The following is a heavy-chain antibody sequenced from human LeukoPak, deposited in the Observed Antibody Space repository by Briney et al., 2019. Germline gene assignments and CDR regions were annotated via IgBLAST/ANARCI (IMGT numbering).Heavy chain of an antibody. Sequence: GGSLRLSCAASGFTFSSYAMSWVRQAPGKGVEWVSAISGSGGSTYYADSVKGRFTISRENSKKTVEMQMNSLRAEDTAVYYCAKSGSGRVGYGDYERSRDYWGQGTLVTVSS. V-gene: IGHV3-23*01. CDR1: GFTFSSYA. D-gene: IGHD4-17*01. J-gene: IGHJ4*02. CDR2: ISGSGGST. CDR3: AKSGSGRVGYGDYERSRDY.